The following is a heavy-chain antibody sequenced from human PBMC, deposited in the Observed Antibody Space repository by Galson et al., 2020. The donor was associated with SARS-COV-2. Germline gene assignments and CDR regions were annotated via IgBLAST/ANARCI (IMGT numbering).Heavy chain of an antibody. CDR1: GGSISSYY. CDR2: IYYSGST. CDR3: ARAKYSSSLYYYYMDV. D-gene: IGHD6-6*01. V-gene: IGHV4-59*01. J-gene: IGHJ6*03. Sequence: SETLSLTCTVSGGSISSYYWSWIRQPPGKGLEWIGYIYYSGSTNYNPSLKSRVTISVDTSKNQFSLKLSSVTAADTAVYYCARAKYSSSLYYYYMDVWGKGTTVTVSS.